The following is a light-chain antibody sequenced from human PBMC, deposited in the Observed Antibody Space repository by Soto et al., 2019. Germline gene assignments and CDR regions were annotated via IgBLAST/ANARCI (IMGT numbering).Light chain of an antibody. Sequence: DIQMTQSPSTLSASVGERVTITCRASQSVSNWLAWYQQKPGKAPNLLLYDVSSLESGVPSRFSGSGSGTEFILTISSLQPDDFATYYCQQYDSYSWTFGQGTKVEMK. CDR3: QQYDSYSWT. V-gene: IGKV1-5*01. CDR2: DVS. J-gene: IGKJ1*01. CDR1: QSVSNW.